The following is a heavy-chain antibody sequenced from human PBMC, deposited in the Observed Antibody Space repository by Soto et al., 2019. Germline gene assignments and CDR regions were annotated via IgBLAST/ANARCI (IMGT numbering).Heavy chain of an antibody. CDR3: WRQDARWGSCDY. J-gene: IGHJ4*02. Sequence: EVQLVESGGGLVQPGGSLKLSCVVSGLTFSASAMHWVRQAPGKGLEWVGRIRNKVDSYQTVYAAPVNGRFTISRDDSKDKGYLQMNSLTTEDTAVYYCWRQDARWGSCDYWGQGTRVTVSS. CDR2: IRNKVDSYQT. CDR1: GLTFSASA. D-gene: IGHD2-21*01. V-gene: IGHV3-73*02.